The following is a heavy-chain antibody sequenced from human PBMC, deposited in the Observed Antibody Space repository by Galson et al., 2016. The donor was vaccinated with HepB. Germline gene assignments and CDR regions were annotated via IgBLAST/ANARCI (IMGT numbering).Heavy chain of an antibody. CDR3: ARGGGTSSYYYWGMDV. D-gene: IGHD1-14*01. Sequence: SLRLSCAASGFAFRTYSMNWVRQTPGKGLEWVAAISFEGNKQHYADSVKGRFTVSRDNSKNPLYLQMNNLTPDDPAIYYCARGGGTSSYYYWGMDVWGQGTTVTVSS. CDR1: GFAFRTYS. J-gene: IGHJ6*02. V-gene: IGHV3-30*03. CDR2: ISFEGNKQ.